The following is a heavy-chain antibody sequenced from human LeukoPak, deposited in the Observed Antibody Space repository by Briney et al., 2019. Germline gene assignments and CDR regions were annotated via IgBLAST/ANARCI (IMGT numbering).Heavy chain of an antibody. CDR3: ARDRLFVGFRRGYSYGPFDI. CDR2: IIPIFGTA. D-gene: IGHD5-18*01. Sequence: SVKVSCKASGGTFSSYAISWVRQAPGQGLEWMGGIIPIFGTANYAQKFQGRVTITADESTSTAYMELSSLRSEDTAVYHCARDRLFVGFRRGYSYGPFDIWGQGTMVTVSS. CDR1: GGTFSSYA. V-gene: IGHV1-69*01. J-gene: IGHJ3*02.